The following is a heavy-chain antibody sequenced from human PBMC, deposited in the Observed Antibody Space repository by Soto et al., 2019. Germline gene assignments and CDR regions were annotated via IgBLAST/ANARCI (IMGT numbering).Heavy chain of an antibody. D-gene: IGHD3-3*01. CDR3: ARASFGVVMRRAFDI. CDR1: GGSFSGYY. J-gene: IGHJ3*02. Sequence: SETLSLTCAVYGGSFSGYYWSWIRQPPGKGLEWIGEINQSGSTNYNPSLKSRVTISVDTSKNQFSLKLSSVTAADTAVYYCARASFGVVMRRAFDIWGQGTMVTVSS. V-gene: IGHV4-34*01. CDR2: INQSGST.